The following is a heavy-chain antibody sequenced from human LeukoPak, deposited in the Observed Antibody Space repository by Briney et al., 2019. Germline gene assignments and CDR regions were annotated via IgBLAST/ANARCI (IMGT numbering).Heavy chain of an antibody. CDR1: GGSISGSY. CDR3: ARHTSARPFDS. J-gene: IGHJ4*02. D-gene: IGHD6-6*01. V-gene: IGHV4-59*08. CDR2: IYYSGDS. Sequence: PSETLSLTCTVSGGSISGSYWSWIRQPPGKGLEWIGYIYYSGDSNYNPSLKSRATKSLDTSKNQFSLKVSSVTAADTAIYYCARHTSARPFDSWGQGTLVTVSS.